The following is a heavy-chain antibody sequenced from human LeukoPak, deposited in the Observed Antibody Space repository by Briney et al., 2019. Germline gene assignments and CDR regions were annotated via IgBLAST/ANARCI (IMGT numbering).Heavy chain of an antibody. CDR1: GFTFSSYG. J-gene: IGHJ6*03. D-gene: IGHD3-3*01. CDR3: AKVGEAWGGFYYYYMDV. CDR2: IWYDGSNK. V-gene: IGHV3-33*06. Sequence: GRSLRLSCAASGFTFSSYGMHWVRQAPGKGLEWVAVIWYDGSNKYYADSVKSRFTISRDNSKNTLYLQMNRLRAEDTAVYYCAKVGEAWGGFYYYYMDVWGKGTTVTVSS.